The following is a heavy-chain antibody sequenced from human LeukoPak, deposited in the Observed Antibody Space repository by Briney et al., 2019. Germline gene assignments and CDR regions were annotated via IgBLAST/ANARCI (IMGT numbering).Heavy chain of an antibody. CDR1: GGSISSGGYY. CDR2: IYYSGST. D-gene: IGHD3-10*01. Sequence: SETLSLTCTVSGGSISSGGYYWSRIRQHPGKGLEWIGYIYYSGSTYYNPSLKSRVTISVDTSKNQFSLKLSSVTAADTAVYYCARGGRRFGELLSEDYWGQGTLVTVSS. J-gene: IGHJ4*02. V-gene: IGHV4-31*03. CDR3: ARGGRRFGELLSEDY.